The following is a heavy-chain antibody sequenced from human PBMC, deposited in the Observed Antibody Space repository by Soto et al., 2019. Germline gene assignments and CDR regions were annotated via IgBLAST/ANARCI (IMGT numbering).Heavy chain of an antibody. V-gene: IGHV4-38-2*01. CDR1: GYSFSSGHY. J-gene: IGHJ4*02. D-gene: IGHD1-26*01. CDR3: AIFRSYHFDY. CDR2: IYHSGST. Sequence: SETLSLTCSLSGYSFSSGHYWGWIRQPPGKGLEWIGTIYHSGSTYYNPSLKSRVTISVDTSKNQFSLKLNSVTATDTAVYFCAIFRSYHFDYWGQGALVTVSS.